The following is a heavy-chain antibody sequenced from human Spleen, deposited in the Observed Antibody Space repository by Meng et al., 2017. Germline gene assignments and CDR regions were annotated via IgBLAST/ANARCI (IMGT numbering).Heavy chain of an antibody. CDR3: ARGARNYARKYFQH. J-gene: IGHJ1*01. CDR2: IYYSGST. D-gene: IGHD1-7*01. V-gene: IGHV4-59*12. CDR1: GGPISFYY. Sequence: QVQLTESGPGLLNPSGSLSLTCPVSGGPISFYYWSWIRQPPGKGLEWIGYIYYSGSTSYNPSLKSRVTISVDTSKNQFSLKLSSVTAADTAVYYCARGARNYARKYFQHWGQGTLVTVSS.